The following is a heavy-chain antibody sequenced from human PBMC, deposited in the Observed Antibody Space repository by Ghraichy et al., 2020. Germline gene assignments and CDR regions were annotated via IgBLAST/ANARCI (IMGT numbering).Heavy chain of an antibody. CDR2: LYYSGNT. D-gene: IGHD3-22*01. V-gene: IGHV4-39*01. CDR3: AGSITMIRYFDL. J-gene: IGHJ2*01. CDR1: GGAIYNSGHY. Sequence: TLSLTCTVSGGAIYNSGHYWGWIRQSPGKGLEWIGSLYYSGNTYSNPSLNSRVTMSADTSKNHLSLVLSYVTAADTAVYYCAGSITMIRYFDLWGRGTLVTVSS.